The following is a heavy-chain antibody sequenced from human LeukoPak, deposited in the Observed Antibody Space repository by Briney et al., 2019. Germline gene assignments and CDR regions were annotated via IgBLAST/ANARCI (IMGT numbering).Heavy chain of an antibody. D-gene: IGHD1-26*01. J-gene: IGHJ4*02. CDR3: ARDYRGGWNDY. Sequence: GGSLRLSCVATGFTFTNHWMSWARQTIGKGLECVAKIREDGSETHYVDSVKGRFTISRDNARNSLFLQMNNLRAEDTAVYYCARDYRGGWNDYWGQGTLVTVSS. V-gene: IGHV3-7*01. CDR2: IREDGSET. CDR1: GFTFTNHW.